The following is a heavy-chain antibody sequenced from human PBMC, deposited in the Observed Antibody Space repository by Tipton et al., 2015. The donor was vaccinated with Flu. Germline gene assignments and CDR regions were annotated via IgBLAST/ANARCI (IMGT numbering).Heavy chain of an antibody. J-gene: IGHJ5*01. CDR1: GGSISSYC. CDR2: ICPGSP. V-gene: IGHV4-4*08. D-gene: IGHD4-11*01. Sequence: TLSLTCTVSGGSISSYCWGWVRRPPGKGLEWIGNICPGSPYYNPSLRSRVTMSVARSKDQFSLRLTSVTAADTAVYYCARRDFSNYVSEPKNWFDSWGQGTLVTVSS. CDR3: ARRDFSNYVSEPKNWFDS.